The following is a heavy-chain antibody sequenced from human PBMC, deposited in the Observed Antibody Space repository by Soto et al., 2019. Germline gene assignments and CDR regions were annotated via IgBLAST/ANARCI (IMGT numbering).Heavy chain of an antibody. CDR1: GGSVISGDYF. Sequence: KPSETLSLTCTVSGGSVISGDYFWIWLRQSPGKRLEWIAYIYYSGSTNYNPSLKSRATISVDTSKSQVSLTLTSMTAADAALYYCARSPNYYYYGFDVWGQGTAVTVSS. CDR3: ARSPNYYYYGFDV. V-gene: IGHV4-61*08. J-gene: IGHJ6*02. D-gene: IGHD3-10*01. CDR2: IYYSGST.